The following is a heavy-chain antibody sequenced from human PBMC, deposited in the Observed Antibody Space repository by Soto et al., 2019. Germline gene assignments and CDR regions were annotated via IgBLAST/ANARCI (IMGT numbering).Heavy chain of an antibody. J-gene: IGHJ4*02. CDR1: GFTFSSYA. Sequence: GGSLRLSCAASGFTFSSYAMHWVRQAPGKGLEYVSAISSNGGSTYYANSVKGRFTISRDNSKNTLYLQMGSLRAEDMAVYYCARGYRELLLLFDYWGQGTLVTVSS. V-gene: IGHV3-64*01. D-gene: IGHD1-7*01. CDR3: ARGYRELLLLFDY. CDR2: ISSNGGST.